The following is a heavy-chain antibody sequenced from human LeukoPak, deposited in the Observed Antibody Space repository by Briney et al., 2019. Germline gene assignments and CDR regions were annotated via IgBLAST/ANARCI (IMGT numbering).Heavy chain of an antibody. CDR1: GGSISSSSYY. V-gene: IGHV4-39*01. CDR3: ARSYYDFSHPRYPDY. Sequence: SETLSLTCTVSGGSISSSSYYWGWIRQPPGKGLEWIGSISYSRNTYYNPSLKSRVIISVDTSKDQFSLKLNSVTAADTAVYYCARSYYDFSHPRYPDYWGQGTLVTVSS. CDR2: ISYSRNT. D-gene: IGHD3-3*01. J-gene: IGHJ4*02.